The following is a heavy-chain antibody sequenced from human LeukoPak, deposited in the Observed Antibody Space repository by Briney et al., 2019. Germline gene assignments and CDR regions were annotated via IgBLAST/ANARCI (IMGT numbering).Heavy chain of an antibody. Sequence: GGSLRLSCAASGFNFVNTWMHWVRQAPGKGLVWVARIKNDGSGIIYADSVEGRFTISRDNAKNSLYLQMNSLRAEDTAVYYCARAVALDYWGQGTLVTVSS. V-gene: IGHV3-74*01. CDR2: IKNDGSGI. J-gene: IGHJ4*02. CDR1: GFNFVNTW. CDR3: ARAVALDY. D-gene: IGHD6-19*01.